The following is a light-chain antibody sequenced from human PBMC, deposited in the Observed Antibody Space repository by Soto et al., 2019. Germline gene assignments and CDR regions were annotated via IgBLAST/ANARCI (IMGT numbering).Light chain of an antibody. V-gene: IGLV1-47*01. J-gene: IGLJ3*02. Sequence: QSVLTQPPSASGTPGQRVTISFSGSRYNIGTNYVYWYQHFPGTAPKLLIYRNSKRPSGVPDRLSGSKGGTSASLAISGLRPEDEGDYYCASWDDSLSAGLFGGGTQLTVL. CDR2: RNS. CDR3: ASWDDSLSAGL. CDR1: RYNIGTNY.